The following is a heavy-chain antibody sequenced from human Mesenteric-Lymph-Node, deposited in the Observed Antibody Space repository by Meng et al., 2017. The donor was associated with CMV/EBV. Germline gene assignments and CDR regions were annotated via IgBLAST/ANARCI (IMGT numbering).Heavy chain of an antibody. J-gene: IGHJ6*02. V-gene: IGHV3-9*01. Sequence: SLKISCAASGFTFEDHAMHWVRQGPGKGLEWVAGVSWNSDNIDYADSVKGRFSISRDNANYSLYLQMNNLRPEDTALYYCAKDLSTGTTRPSSYFYYGLDVWGQGTTVTVSS. CDR3: AKDLSTGTTRPSSYFYYGLDV. CDR1: GFTFEDHA. CDR2: VSWNSDNI. D-gene: IGHD1-7*01.